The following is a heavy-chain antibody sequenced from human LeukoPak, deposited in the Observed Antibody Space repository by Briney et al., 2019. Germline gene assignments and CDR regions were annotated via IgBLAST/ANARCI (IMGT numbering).Heavy chain of an antibody. CDR2: RNHNSGNT. J-gene: IGHJ4*02. CDR1: GGTFINYA. V-gene: IGHV1-8*03. D-gene: IGHD3-3*01. CDR3: ASDSRSYDFWSGYYTGGFDY. Sequence: GSSVTVSCKGSGGTFINYAISWVRQAPGQGLAWMGWRNHNSGNTGYPQEFQGRVTIIRNPSINTAYMELSSLRSEDTASYYCASDSRSYDFWSGYYTGGFDYWGQGTLVTVSS.